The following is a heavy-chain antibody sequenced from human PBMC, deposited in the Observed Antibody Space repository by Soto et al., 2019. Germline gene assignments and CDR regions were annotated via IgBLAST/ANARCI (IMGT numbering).Heavy chain of an antibody. CDR1: GISVSTSYYY. J-gene: IGHJ4*02. D-gene: IGHD2-15*01. CDR2: IYYSGST. CDR3: AGFVVPASRNSDFDY. V-gene: IGHV4-39*01. Sequence: SETLSLTCTVSGISVSTSYYYWGWVRQPPGKGLDWIGNIYYSGSTFYNPSLRSRVTLSVDTSKNQFSLRLNSVTAADTAVYFCAGFVVPASRNSDFDYWGQGTLVTVSS.